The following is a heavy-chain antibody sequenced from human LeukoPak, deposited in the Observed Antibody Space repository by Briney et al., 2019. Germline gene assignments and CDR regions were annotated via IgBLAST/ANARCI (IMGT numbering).Heavy chain of an antibody. V-gene: IGHV3-30*02. CDR1: GFTFSSYD. D-gene: IGHD2-2*01. J-gene: IGHJ6*03. Sequence: PGGSLRLSCAASGFTFSSYDMHWVRQAPGKGLEWVAFIRYDGSNKQYADSVKGRFTVSRDNSKDTLYLLMNSLRAGDTAEYYCARGVGYCSRTRCSIYMDVWGKGTTVTVSS. CDR3: ARGVGYCSRTRCSIYMDV. CDR2: IRYDGSNK.